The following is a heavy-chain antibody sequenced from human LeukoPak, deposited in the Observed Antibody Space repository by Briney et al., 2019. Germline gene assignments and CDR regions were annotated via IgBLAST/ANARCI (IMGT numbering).Heavy chain of an antibody. Sequence: PGGSLRLSCAVSGFTFSSYGMHWVRQAPGKGLEWVAVISYDGSNKYYADSVKGRFTISRDNSKNTLYLQMNSLRAEDTAVYYCAREGLGLVVIDYWGQGTLVTVAS. CDR1: GFTFSSYG. V-gene: IGHV3-30*03. J-gene: IGHJ4*02. CDR3: AREGLGLVVIDY. D-gene: IGHD3-22*01. CDR2: ISYDGSNK.